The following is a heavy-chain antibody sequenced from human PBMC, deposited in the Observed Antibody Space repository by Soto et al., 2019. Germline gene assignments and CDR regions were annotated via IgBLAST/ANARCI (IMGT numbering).Heavy chain of an antibody. D-gene: IGHD6-19*01. CDR1: GFTFSSYG. J-gene: IGHJ4*02. CDR3: AKDSQRYSSGWYYFDY. Sequence: GSLRLSCAASGFTFSSYGMHWVRRAPGKGLEWVAVISYDGSNKYYADSVKGRFTISRDNSKNTLYLQMNSLRAEDTAVYYCAKDSQRYSSGWYYFDYWGQGTLVTVSS. CDR2: ISYDGSNK. V-gene: IGHV3-30*18.